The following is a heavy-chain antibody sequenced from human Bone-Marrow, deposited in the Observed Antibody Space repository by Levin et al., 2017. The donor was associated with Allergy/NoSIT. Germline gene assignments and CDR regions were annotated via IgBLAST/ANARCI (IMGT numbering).Heavy chain of an antibody. V-gene: IGHV3-53*01. CDR1: GFTVSRSY. D-gene: IGHD4-17*01. J-gene: IGHJ4*02. CDR2: IYSGGST. CDR3: ASRLSGDYPYFDH. Sequence: GESLKISCAASGFTVSRSYMTWVRQAPGKGLEWVSAIYSGGSTYYADSVKGRFTISRDNSKNTLFLQMNSLRAEDTAVYYCASRLSGDYPYFDHWGQGTLVTVSS.